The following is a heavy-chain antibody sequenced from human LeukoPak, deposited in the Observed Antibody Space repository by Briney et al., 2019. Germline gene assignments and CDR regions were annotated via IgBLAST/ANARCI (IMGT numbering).Heavy chain of an antibody. CDR2: ISSSSSYI. Sequence: GGSLRLSCAASGFTFSSYSMNWVRQAPGKGLEWVSSISSSSSYIYYADSVKGRFTISRDNAKNSLYLQMNSLRAEDTAVYYCARMGSSATGDSFDYWGQGTLVTVSS. D-gene: IGHD6-6*01. J-gene: IGHJ4*02. V-gene: IGHV3-21*01. CDR1: GFTFSSYS. CDR3: ARMGSSATGDSFDY.